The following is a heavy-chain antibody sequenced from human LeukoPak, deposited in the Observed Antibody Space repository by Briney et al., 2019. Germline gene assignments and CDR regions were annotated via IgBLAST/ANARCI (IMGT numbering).Heavy chain of an antibody. CDR2: IYTSGST. D-gene: IGHD3-10*01. V-gene: IGHV4-4*07. Sequence: PSETLSLTCTVSGGSISSYYWSWIRQPPGKGLEWIGRIYTSGSTNYNPSLKSRVTMSVDTSKNQFSLKLSSVTAADTAVYYCASAYYYGSGSYAAFDYWGQGTLVTVSS. CDR1: GGSISSYY. J-gene: IGHJ4*02. CDR3: ASAYYYGSGSYAAFDY.